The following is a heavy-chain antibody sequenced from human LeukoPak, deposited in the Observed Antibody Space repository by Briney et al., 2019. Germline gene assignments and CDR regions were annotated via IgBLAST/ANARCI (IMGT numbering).Heavy chain of an antibody. Sequence: GGSLRLSCAASGFTFSSYGMHWVRQAPGKGLEWVAVISYDGSNKYYADSVKGRFTISRDNSKNTLYLQMNSLRAEDTAVYYCVKEMATITFDYWGRGTLVTVSS. CDR2: ISYDGSNK. D-gene: IGHD5-24*01. J-gene: IGHJ4*02. CDR1: GFTFSSYG. CDR3: VKEMATITFDY. V-gene: IGHV3-30*18.